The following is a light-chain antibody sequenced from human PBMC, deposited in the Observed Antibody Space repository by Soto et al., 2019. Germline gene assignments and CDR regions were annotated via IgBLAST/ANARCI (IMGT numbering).Light chain of an antibody. CDR2: EVN. Sequence: QSALTQPPSASGSLGQSVAISCTGTSSDVGATDYVSWYQHHSGKAPKLLLYEVNKRPSGVPDRYSGSKSGNTASLTVSVRQADEEADYYCISHAGTSNVLGTGTKVTVL. CDR1: SSDVGATDY. V-gene: IGLV2-8*01. CDR3: ISHAGTSNV. J-gene: IGLJ1*01.